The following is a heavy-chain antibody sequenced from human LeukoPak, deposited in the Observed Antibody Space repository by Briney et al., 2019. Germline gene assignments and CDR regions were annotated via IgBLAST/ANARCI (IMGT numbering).Heavy chain of an antibody. D-gene: IGHD3-3*01. CDR1: GGSISSSNW. CDR2: IYHSGST. J-gene: IGHJ6*02. V-gene: IGHV4-4*02. Sequence: SETLSLTCAVSGGSISSSNWWSWVRQPPGKGLEWIGEIYHSGSTNYNPSLKSRVTISVDKSKNQFSLKLSSVTAADTAGYYCASSSGDYYDFWSGYLAHYYYGMDVWGQGTTVTVSS. CDR3: ASSSGDYYDFWSGYLAHYYYGMDV.